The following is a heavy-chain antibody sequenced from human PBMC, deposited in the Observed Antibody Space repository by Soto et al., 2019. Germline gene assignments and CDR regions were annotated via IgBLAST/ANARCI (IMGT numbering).Heavy chain of an antibody. Sequence: QVQLVESGGGVVQPGRSLRLSCAASGFTFSSYGMHWVRQAPGKGLEWVAVISYDGSNKYYADSVKGRFTISRDNSKNTLYLQMNSLRAEDTAVYYCAKRFDQRPGGFDPWGQGTLVTVSS. CDR2: ISYDGSNK. CDR3: AKRFDQRPGGFDP. J-gene: IGHJ5*02. CDR1: GFTFSSYG. V-gene: IGHV3-30*18.